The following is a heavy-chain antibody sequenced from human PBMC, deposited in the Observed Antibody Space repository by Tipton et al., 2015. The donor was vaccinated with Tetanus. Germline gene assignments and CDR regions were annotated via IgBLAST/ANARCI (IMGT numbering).Heavy chain of an antibody. J-gene: IGHJ4*02. CDR3: ARITGTTFKGDFDY. CDR1: GGSFSGYY. V-gene: IGHV4-34*01. CDR2: INHSGST. Sequence: TLSLTCAVYGGSFSGYYWSWIRQPPGKGLEWIGEINHSGSTNYNPSLKSRVTISVDTSKNQFSLKLSSVTAADTAVYYCARITGTTFKGDFDYWGQGTLVTVSS. D-gene: IGHD1-7*01.